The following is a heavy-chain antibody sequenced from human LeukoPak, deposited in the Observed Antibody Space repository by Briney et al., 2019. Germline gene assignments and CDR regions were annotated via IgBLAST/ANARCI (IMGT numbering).Heavy chain of an antibody. D-gene: IGHD4-11*01. Sequence: PGGSLRLSCAPSGFTFNNYAMSWVRQAPGKGLEWVSAVSGNGDSTFYADSVKGRFTISRDNSKNTLSLLMNSLRAEDTAVYYCAKSRVYTNYAALDYWGQGTLVTVS. J-gene: IGHJ4*02. CDR1: GFTFNNYA. V-gene: IGHV3-23*01. CDR3: AKSRVYTNYAALDY. CDR2: VSGNGDST.